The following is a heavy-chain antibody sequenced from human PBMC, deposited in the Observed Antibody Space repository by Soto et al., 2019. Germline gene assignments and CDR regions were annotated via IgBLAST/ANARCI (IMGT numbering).Heavy chain of an antibody. CDR2: IYYSGRT. Sequence: SETLSLTCTVSGVSISSGGYYCICIRQHPGKGLELIGNIYYSGRTYYNPSLKSRVILSVDTSKNHFSLTLRSVTAEDTAVYYCAKDRRAGGNSAFYFDFWGQGAQVTVSS. J-gene: IGHJ4*02. CDR3: AKDRRAGGNSAFYFDF. D-gene: IGHD3-16*01. CDR1: GVSISSGGYY. V-gene: IGHV4-31*03.